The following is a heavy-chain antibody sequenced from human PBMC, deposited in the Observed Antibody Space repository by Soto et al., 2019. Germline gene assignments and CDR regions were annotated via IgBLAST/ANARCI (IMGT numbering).Heavy chain of an antibody. CDR3: ARDIEQLPSYYYMDV. CDR1: GFTVSSNY. CDR2: IYSGGST. D-gene: IGHD5-18*01. J-gene: IGHJ6*03. V-gene: IGHV3-53*04. Sequence: GGSLRLSCAASGFTVSSNYMSWVRQAPGKGLEWVSVIYSGGSTYYADSVKGRFTISRHNSKNTLYLQMNSLRAEDTAVYYCARDIEQLPSYYYMDVWGKGTTVTVSS.